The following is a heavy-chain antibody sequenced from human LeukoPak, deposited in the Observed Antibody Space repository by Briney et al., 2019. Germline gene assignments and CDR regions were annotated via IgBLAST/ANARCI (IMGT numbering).Heavy chain of an antibody. J-gene: IGHJ3*02. Sequence: SVKVSCKASGGTFSSYAISWVRQAPGQGLEWMGRVIPILGIANYAQKFQGRVTITADKSTSTAYMELSSLRSEDTAVYYCASPTPRITMIVHAFDIWGQGTMVTVSS. CDR2: VIPILGIA. CDR1: GGTFSSYA. CDR3: ASPTPRITMIVHAFDI. V-gene: IGHV1-69*04. D-gene: IGHD3-22*01.